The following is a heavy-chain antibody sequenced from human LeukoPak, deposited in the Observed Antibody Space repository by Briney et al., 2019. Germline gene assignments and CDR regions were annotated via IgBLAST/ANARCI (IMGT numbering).Heavy chain of an antibody. D-gene: IGHD3-22*01. CDR2: IYYSGST. Sequence: SETLSLTCTVSGGSISSGGCYWSWIRQHPGKGLEWIGYIYYSGSTYYNPSLKSRVTISVDTSKNQFSLKLSSVTAADTAVYYCARTYYYDSSGYYNFDYWGQGTLVTVSS. V-gene: IGHV4-31*03. CDR3: ARTYYYDSSGYYNFDY. CDR1: GGSISSGGCY. J-gene: IGHJ4*02.